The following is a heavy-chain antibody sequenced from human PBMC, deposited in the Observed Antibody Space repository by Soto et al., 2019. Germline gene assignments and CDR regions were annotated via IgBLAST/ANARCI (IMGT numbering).Heavy chain of an antibody. V-gene: IGHV3-23*01. D-gene: IGHD3-22*01. CDR2: IIGSGGST. Sequence: GGSLRLSCAASGFTFSSYAMSWVRQAPGKGLEWVSAIIGSGGSTYYADSVKGRFTISRDNSKNTLYLQMNSLRAEDTAVYYCAKVTNYDSSGCDFDYWGQGTLVTVSS. J-gene: IGHJ4*02. CDR1: GFTFSSYA. CDR3: AKVTNYDSSGCDFDY.